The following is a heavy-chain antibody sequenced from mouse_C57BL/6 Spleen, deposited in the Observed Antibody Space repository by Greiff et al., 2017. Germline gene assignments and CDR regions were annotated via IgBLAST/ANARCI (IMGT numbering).Heavy chain of an antibody. Sequence: VQLQQSGAELVRPGTSVKVSCKASGYAFTNYLIEWVKQRPGQGLEWIGVINPGSGGTNYNEKFKGKATLTADKYSSTAYMQLSSLTSEDSAVYFCARGDSSSYSRFAYWGQGTLVTVSA. CDR1: GYAFTNYL. CDR2: INPGSGGT. CDR3: ARGDSSSYSRFAY. J-gene: IGHJ3*01. V-gene: IGHV1-54*01. D-gene: IGHD3-2*02.